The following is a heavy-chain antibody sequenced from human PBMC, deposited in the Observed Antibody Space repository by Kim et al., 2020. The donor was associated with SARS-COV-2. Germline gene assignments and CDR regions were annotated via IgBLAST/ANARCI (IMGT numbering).Heavy chain of an antibody. Sequence: SETLSLTCTVSGGSISSYYWSWIRQPPGKGLEWIGYIYYSGSTNYNPSLKSRVTISVDTSKNQFSLKLSSVTAADTAVYYCAREAGYSSGWSDYYYGMDVWGQGTTVTVSS. CDR2: IYYSGST. D-gene: IGHD6-19*01. J-gene: IGHJ6*02. V-gene: IGHV4-59*13. CDR3: AREAGYSSGWSDYYYGMDV. CDR1: GGSISSYY.